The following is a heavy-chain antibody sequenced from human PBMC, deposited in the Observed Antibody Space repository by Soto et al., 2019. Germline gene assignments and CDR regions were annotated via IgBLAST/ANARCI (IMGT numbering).Heavy chain of an antibody. CDR1: GVMMSRCC. D-gene: IGHD3-10*01. J-gene: IGHJ6*02. CDR2: IYYSGNT. Sequence: SETLCVSCSVSGVMMSRCCWSGSRQPPGRGLEWIGYIYYSGNTNYNPSLKSRVTIAVDTSKKQFSLNLSSVTAADTAVYYCARVGARGLFGPWLRGTSHYGMDVWGQGPTVT. V-gene: IGHV4-59*01. CDR3: ARVGARGLFGPWLRGTSHYGMDV.